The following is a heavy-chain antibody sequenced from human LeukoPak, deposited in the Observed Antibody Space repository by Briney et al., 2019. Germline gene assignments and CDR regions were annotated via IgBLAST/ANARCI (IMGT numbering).Heavy chain of an antibody. CDR3: ARGGMATIDY. CDR1: GYTFTSYY. CDR2: INPSGGSK. D-gene: IGHD5-24*01. J-gene: IGHJ4*02. Sequence: ASVKVSCTASGYTFTSYYMHWVRQAPGQGLEWMGIINPSGGSKSYAQKFQGRVNMTRDMSTSTVYMELSSLRSEDKAVYYCARGGMATIDYWGQGTLVTVSS. V-gene: IGHV1-46*01.